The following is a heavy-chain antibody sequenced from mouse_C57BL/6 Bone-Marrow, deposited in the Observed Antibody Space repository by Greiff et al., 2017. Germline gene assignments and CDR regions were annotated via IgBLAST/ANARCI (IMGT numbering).Heavy chain of an antibody. V-gene: IGHV1-15*01. CDR1: GYTFTDYD. J-gene: IGHJ4*01. CDR3: TRYPYYSNTYYYAMDY. D-gene: IGHD2-5*01. CDR2: IDPETGGT. Sequence: QVQLQQSGAELVRPGASVTLSCKASGYTFTDYDMHWVKQTPVHGLEWIGAIDPETGGTAYNQKFKGKAILTVDKSSSTAYMELRSLTSEDSAVYYCTRYPYYSNTYYYAMDYWGQGTSVTVSA.